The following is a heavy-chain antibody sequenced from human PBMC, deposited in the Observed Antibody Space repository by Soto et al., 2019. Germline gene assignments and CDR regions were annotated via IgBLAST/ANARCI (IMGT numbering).Heavy chain of an antibody. CDR3: ARSDYDILTGYSHFDY. Sequence: SETLSLTCTVSGGSVRNYYWSWIRQPPGKGLEWIGYVYYSGSTNSNPSLKSRVTISVDTSKNQFSLKLSSVTAADTAVYYCARSDYDILTGYSHFDYWGQGTLVNVS. V-gene: IGHV4-59*02. CDR1: GGSVRNYY. D-gene: IGHD3-9*01. J-gene: IGHJ4*02. CDR2: VYYSGST.